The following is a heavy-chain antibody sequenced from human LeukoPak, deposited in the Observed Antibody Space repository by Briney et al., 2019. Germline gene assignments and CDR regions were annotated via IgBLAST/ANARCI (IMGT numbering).Heavy chain of an antibody. J-gene: IGHJ4*02. D-gene: IGHD3-22*01. CDR2: IRSSSSYI. CDR1: GFIFSDYS. Sequence: PGGSLRLSCAASGFIFSDYSMNWVRQAPGKGLEWVASIRSSSSYIYYGDSVKGRFTISREIAKNSLYLEMNSLTVEDTAVYYCARGWSSGYSDYWGQGTLVSVSS. CDR3: ARGWSSGYSDY. V-gene: IGHV3-21*01.